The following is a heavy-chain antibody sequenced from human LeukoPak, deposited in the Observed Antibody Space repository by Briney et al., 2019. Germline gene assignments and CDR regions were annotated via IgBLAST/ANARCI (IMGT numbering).Heavy chain of an antibody. CDR3: ARDYTGYFP. J-gene: IGHJ5*02. V-gene: IGHV3-33*01. Sequence: GGSLRLSCAASGFTFSSYGMHWVRQAPGKGLEWVAVIWYDGSNKYYADSVKGRFTISRDNAKNSLYLQMNNLRAEDTAVYYCARDYTGYFPWGQGTLVIVSS. D-gene: IGHD3-9*01. CDR1: GFTFSSYG. CDR2: IWYDGSNK.